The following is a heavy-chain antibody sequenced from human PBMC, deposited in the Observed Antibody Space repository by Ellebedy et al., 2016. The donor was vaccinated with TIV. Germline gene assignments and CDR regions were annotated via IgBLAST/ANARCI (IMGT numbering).Heavy chain of an antibody. CDR2: ISGYNGNT. CDR1: GYTFTNYG. V-gene: IGHV1-18*04. Sequence: AASVKVSCKASGYTFTNYGISWVRQAPGQGLEWMGWISGYNGNTYSAQKLQGRVTMTTDTSTSTAYMEPRSLRSDDTAVYYCARFVDGDYEDYWGQGALVTVSS. CDR3: ARFVDGDYEDY. J-gene: IGHJ4*02. D-gene: IGHD4-17*01.